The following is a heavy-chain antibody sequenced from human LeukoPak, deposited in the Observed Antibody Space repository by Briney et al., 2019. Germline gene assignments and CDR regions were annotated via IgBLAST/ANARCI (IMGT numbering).Heavy chain of an antibody. CDR1: GGSISSYY. D-gene: IGHD6-13*01. CDR2: IYYSGST. CDR3: ARVVYSSSWYGEMDV. Sequence: PSETLSLTCTVSGGSISSYYWSWVRQPPGKGLEWIGYIYYSGSTNYNPSLKSRVTISVDTSKNQFSLKLSSVTAADTAVYYCARVVYSSSWYGEMDVWGKGTTVTVSS. V-gene: IGHV4-59*01. J-gene: IGHJ6*04.